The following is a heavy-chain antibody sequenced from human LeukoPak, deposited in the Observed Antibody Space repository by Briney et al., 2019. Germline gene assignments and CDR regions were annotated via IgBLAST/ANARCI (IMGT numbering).Heavy chain of an antibody. CDR1: GFTFSSYA. V-gene: IGHV3-30*14. CDR2: ISYDGSNE. CDR3: TKEGYYGSGSFPDY. J-gene: IGHJ4*02. Sequence: GGSLRLSCAASGFTFSSYAMHWVRQAPDKGLEWAAVISYDGSNEYYVDSVKGRFTISRDNSKNTVYLQMNSLRPEDTAVYYCTKEGYYGSGSFPDYWGQGTLVTVSS. D-gene: IGHD3-10*01.